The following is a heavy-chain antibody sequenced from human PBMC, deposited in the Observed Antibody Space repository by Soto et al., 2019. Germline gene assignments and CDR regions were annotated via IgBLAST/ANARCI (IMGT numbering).Heavy chain of an antibody. CDR1: GYTFTSYA. V-gene: IGHV1-3*01. Sequence: ASVKVSCKASGYTFTSYAMLWVRQAPGQRLEWMGWINAGNGNTKYSQKFQGRVTITRDTSASTAYMELSSLRSEDTAVYYCARDPGYSFGTTWAQGTLVTVSS. CDR2: INAGNGNT. CDR3: ARDPGYSFGTT. J-gene: IGHJ5*02. D-gene: IGHD5-18*01.